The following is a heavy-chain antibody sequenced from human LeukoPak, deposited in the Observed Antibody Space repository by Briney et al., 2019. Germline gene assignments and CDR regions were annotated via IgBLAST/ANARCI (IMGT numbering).Heavy chain of an antibody. CDR1: GFTFSGYA. CDR2: ISGSGGST. Sequence: GGSLRLSCAASGFTFSGYAMSWVRQAPGKGLEWVSAISGSGGSTYYADSVKGRFTISRENSTNTMYLQINSLRAEDTPVYYCAKGGPFGDIAKFDYWGQGTLVTVSS. D-gene: IGHD2-15*01. CDR3: AKGGPFGDIAKFDY. V-gene: IGHV3-23*01. J-gene: IGHJ4*02.